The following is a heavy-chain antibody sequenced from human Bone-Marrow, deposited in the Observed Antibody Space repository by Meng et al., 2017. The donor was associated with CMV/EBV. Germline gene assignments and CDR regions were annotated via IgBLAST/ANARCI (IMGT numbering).Heavy chain of an antibody. CDR2: INPNSGGT. V-gene: IGHV1-2*02. CDR1: GYTFTGYY. Sequence: ASVKVSCKASGYTFTGYYMHWVRQAPGQGLEWMGWINPNSGGTNYAQKFQGRVTMTRDTSISTAYMELSSLRSEDTAVYYCARDRSPNWNLGYFDYWGQGTLVTVSS. D-gene: IGHD1-20*01. CDR3: ARDRSPNWNLGYFDY. J-gene: IGHJ4*02.